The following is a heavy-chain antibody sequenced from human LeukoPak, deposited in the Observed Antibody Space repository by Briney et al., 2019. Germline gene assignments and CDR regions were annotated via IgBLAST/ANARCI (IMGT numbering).Heavy chain of an antibody. D-gene: IGHD3-3*01. CDR2: IYYSGST. CDR1: GGSISSSSYY. V-gene: IGHV4-39*01. Sequence: SETLSLTCTVSGGSISSSSYYWGWIRQPPGTGLEWIGSIYYSGSTYYNPSLKSRVTISVDTSKNQFSLKLSSVTAADTAVYYCARSQLRSSYYYYYMDVWGKGTTVTVSS. J-gene: IGHJ6*03. CDR3: ARSQLRSSYYYYYMDV.